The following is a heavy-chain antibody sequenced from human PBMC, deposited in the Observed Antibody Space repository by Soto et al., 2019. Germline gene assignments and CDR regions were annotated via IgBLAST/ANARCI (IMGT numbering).Heavy chain of an antibody. J-gene: IGHJ4*02. CDR3: ARDSVAARTFDY. CDR1: GGSISSGGYY. CDR2: IYYSGST. V-gene: IGHV4-31*03. Sequence: SETLSLTCTVSGGSISSGGYYWSWIRQHPGKGLEWIGYIYYSGSTYYNPSLKSRVTISVDTSKNQFSLKLSSVTAADTAVYYCARDSVAARTFDYWGQGTLVTVS. D-gene: IGHD6-6*01.